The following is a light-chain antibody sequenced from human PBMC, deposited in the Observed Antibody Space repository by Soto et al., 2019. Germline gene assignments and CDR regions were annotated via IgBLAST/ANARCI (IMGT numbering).Light chain of an antibody. V-gene: IGKV3-15*01. CDR1: QSVSSN. CDR2: GAS. CDR3: QQYNNWPRP. J-gene: IGKJ1*01. Sequence: EIVMTQSPATLSVSPGERATLSCRASQSVSSNLAWYQQKPGQAPRLLIYGASTRATGIPGRFSGRGSGTEFSLTISSLQSEDFAVYYCQQYNNWPRPFGQGTKVEI.